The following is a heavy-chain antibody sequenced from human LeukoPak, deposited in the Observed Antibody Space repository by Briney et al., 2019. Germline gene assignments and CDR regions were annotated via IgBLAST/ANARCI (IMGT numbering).Heavy chain of an antibody. CDR1: GYTFTINH. CDR2: INPSGDST. J-gene: IGHJ4*02. V-gene: IGHV1-46*01. Sequence: SVKVSCKASGYTFTINHIHWVRQAPGQGLEWMGVINPSGDSTTYAQNFQGRVTMTRDTSTSTVYMELRSLRSEDTAIYYCAKLATSDTGETYWGQGTLVTVSS. D-gene: IGHD3-16*01. CDR3: AKLATSDTGETY.